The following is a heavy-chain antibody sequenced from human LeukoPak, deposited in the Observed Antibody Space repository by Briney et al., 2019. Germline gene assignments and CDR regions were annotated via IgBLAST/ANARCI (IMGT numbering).Heavy chain of an antibody. Sequence: ASVKVSCKASGYTFTSYDINWVRQATGQGLEWMGWMNPNSGNTGYAQKFQGRVTITRNTSISTAYMELSSLRSEDTAVYYCARDHSSASYTYYYYYIDVWGKGTTVTVSS. CDR3: ARDHSSASYTYYYYYIDV. CDR2: MNPNSGNT. J-gene: IGHJ6*03. CDR1: GYTFTSYD. D-gene: IGHD1-26*01. V-gene: IGHV1-8*03.